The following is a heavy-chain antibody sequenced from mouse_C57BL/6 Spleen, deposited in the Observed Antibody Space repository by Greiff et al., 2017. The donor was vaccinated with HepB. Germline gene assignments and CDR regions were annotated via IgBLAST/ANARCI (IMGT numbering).Heavy chain of an antibody. J-gene: IGHJ2*01. CDR1: GYAFSSSW. CDR2: IYPGDGDT. D-gene: IGHD1-1*01. CDR3: ARESRITTVVARYYFDY. Sequence: VKLQQSGPELVKPGASVKISCKASGYAFSSSWMNWVKQRPGKGLEWIGRIYPGDGDTNYNGKFKGKATLTADKSSSTAYMQLSSLTSEDSAVYFCARESRITTVVARYYFDYWGQGTTLTVSS. V-gene: IGHV1-82*01.